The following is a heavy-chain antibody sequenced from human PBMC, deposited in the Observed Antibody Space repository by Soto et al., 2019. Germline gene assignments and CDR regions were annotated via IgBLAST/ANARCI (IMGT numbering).Heavy chain of an antibody. CDR1: GFIFKSYA. J-gene: IGHJ4*02. CDR3: ATAPRGYNYGSPIDY. CDR2: ISNSGGST. D-gene: IGHD3-10*01. Sequence: GGSLRLSCAASGFIFKSYAMTWIRQAPGEGLEWVSSISNSGGSTYYADSVKGRFTISRDNSKNTLFLQMNSLRGEDSAIYYCATAPRGYNYGSPIDYWGQGTPVTVSS. V-gene: IGHV3-23*01.